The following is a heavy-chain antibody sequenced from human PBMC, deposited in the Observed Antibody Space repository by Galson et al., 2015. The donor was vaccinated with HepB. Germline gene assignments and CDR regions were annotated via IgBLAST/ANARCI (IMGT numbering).Heavy chain of an antibody. V-gene: IGHV5-51*01. D-gene: IGHD2-21*01. Sequence: QSGAEVKKPGQSLKISCKGSGYSFTSYWIGWVRQMPGKGLEWLGIIYPGDFDTKSSPSFQGQVTISADKSNSTAYLQWSSLKASDTAMYYCARRTRDYGMDVWGQGTSVTDSS. J-gene: IGHJ6*02. CDR2: IYPGDFDT. CDR1: GYSFTSYW. CDR3: ARRTRDYGMDV.